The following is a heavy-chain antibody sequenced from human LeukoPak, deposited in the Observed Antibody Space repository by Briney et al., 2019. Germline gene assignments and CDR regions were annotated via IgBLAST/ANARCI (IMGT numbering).Heavy chain of an antibody. J-gene: IGHJ6*03. Sequence: GASVKVSCKASGGTFSGYAISWVRQAPGQGLEWMGGIIPIFGTANYAQKFQGRVTITTGESTSTAYMELSSLRSEDTAVYYCARVVKDYYYYYMDVWGKGTTVTVSS. V-gene: IGHV1-69*05. CDR3: ARVVKDYYYYYMDV. D-gene: IGHD2-21*01. CDR2: IIPIFGTA. CDR1: GGTFSGYA.